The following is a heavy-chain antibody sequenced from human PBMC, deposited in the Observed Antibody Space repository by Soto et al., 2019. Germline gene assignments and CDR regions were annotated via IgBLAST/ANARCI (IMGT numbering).Heavy chain of an antibody. D-gene: IGHD4-17*01. CDR2: IKQDGSEK. J-gene: IGHJ4*02. CDR1: GFTLSNYW. V-gene: IGHV3-7*05. CDR3: MTTVTTFGC. Sequence: EVQLVESGGGLVQPGGSLRLSCTASGFTLSNYWMNWVRQAPEKGLEWVANIKQDGSEKNYVDSVKGRFTISRDNAKTSLYLQMDSLRADDTAMYYCMTTVTTFGCWGQGTLVTVSS.